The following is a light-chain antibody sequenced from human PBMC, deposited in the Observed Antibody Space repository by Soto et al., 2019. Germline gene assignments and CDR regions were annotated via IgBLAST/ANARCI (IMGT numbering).Light chain of an antibody. CDR2: NLS. V-gene: IGKV3-15*01. J-gene: IGKJ1*01. CDR3: LEYNNWPPWT. CDR1: EGISSN. Sequence: EVVKTQSPATLSVSPGERATLSCRASEGISSNLAWYQQRPGQAPRLVIFNLSTRATGIPARFSGSGSGTEFNLTINSLQSEDSAIYYCLEYNNWPPWTFGQGTKVEIK.